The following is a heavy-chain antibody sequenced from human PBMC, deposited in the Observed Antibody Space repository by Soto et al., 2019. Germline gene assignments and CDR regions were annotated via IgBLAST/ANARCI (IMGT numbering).Heavy chain of an antibody. CDR1: GFTFSSYG. CDR2: IWYDGGNK. V-gene: IGHV3-33*01. Sequence: QVQLVESGGGVVQPGRSLRLSCAASGFTFSSYGMHWVRQAPGKGLEWVAVIWYDGGNKYYADSVKGRFTISRDNSKNTLYLQMNSLRAEDTAVYYCARDLDYYGSGPLNYWGQGTLVTVSS. J-gene: IGHJ4*02. CDR3: ARDLDYYGSGPLNY. D-gene: IGHD3-10*01.